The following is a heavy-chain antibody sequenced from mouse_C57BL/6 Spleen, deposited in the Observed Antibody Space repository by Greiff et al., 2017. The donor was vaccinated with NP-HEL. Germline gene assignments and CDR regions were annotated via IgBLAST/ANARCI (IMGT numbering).Heavy chain of an antibody. D-gene: IGHD2-3*01. CDR1: GYTFTDYY. CDR3: ARSGDGSLFAY. Sequence: VQLQQSGPELVKPGASVKISCKASGYTFTDYYMNWVKQSHGKSLEWIGDINPNNGGTSYNQKFKGKATLTVDKSSSTAYMELRSLTSEDSAVYYCARSGDGSLFAYWGQGTLVTVSA. CDR2: INPNNGGT. J-gene: IGHJ3*01. V-gene: IGHV1-26*01.